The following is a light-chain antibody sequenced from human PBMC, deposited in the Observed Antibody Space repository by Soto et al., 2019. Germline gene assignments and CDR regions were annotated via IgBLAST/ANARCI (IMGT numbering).Light chain of an antibody. CDR1: QSFRGL. CDR2: DAY. V-gene: IGKV3-11*01. CDR3: QQRHMWPIT. Sequence: EVLLTQSPVPLSLSPGERATLSCRASQSFRGLLAWYQQKPGQAPRLLIYDAYNRATGMPPRFSGGGSGTDFTLTTSSLEPEESAVYYCQQRHMWPITFGQGTRLVIK. J-gene: IGKJ5*01.